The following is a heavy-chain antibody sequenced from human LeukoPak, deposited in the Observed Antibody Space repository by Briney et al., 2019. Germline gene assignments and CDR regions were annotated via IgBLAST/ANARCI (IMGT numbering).Heavy chain of an antibody. CDR1: GYTFTGYY. CDR3: ASSSYGVLPFDY. CDR2: INPNSGGT. J-gene: IGHJ4*02. V-gene: IGHV1-2*06. Sequence: GASVKVSCKASGYTFTGYYMHWVRQAPGQGLEWMGRINPNSGGTNYAQKFQGRVTMTRDTSISTAYMELSSLRSEDTAVYYCASSSYGVLPFDYWGQGTLVAVSS. D-gene: IGHD4-17*01.